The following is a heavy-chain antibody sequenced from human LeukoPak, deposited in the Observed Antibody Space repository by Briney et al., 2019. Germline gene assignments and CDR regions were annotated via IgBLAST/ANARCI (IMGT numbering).Heavy chain of an antibody. D-gene: IGHD3-10*01. J-gene: IGHJ4*02. CDR1: GFSFSSYG. V-gene: IGHV3-30*02. Sequence: GGSLRLSCAASGFSFSSYGMHWVRQAPGKGLEWVAFIRSDGSNKYYADSVKGRFTISRDNAKNSLYLQMNSLRAEDTAVYYCARDSGASITMVRGVMSYWGQGTLVTVSS. CDR3: ARDSGASITMVRGVMSY. CDR2: IRSDGSNK.